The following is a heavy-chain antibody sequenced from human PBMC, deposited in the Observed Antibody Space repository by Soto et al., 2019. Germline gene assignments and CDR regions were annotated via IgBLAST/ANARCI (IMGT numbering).Heavy chain of an antibody. Sequence: EVQLLESGGGLVQPGGSLRLSCAASGFTFSSYAMSWVRQAPGKGLEWVSAISGSGGSTYYADSVKGRFTISRDNSENTLYLQMKGLRAEDTAVYYCAKTVGAPSAFDIWGQGTMVTVSS. CDR2: ISGSGGST. D-gene: IGHD1-26*01. CDR3: AKTVGAPSAFDI. V-gene: IGHV3-23*01. J-gene: IGHJ3*02. CDR1: GFTFSSYA.